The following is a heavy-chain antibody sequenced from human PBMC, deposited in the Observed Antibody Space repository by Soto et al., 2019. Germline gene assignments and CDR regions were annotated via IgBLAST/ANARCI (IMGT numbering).Heavy chain of an antibody. V-gene: IGHV1-2*04. D-gene: IGHD3-10*01. Sequence: ASVKVSCKASGYTFTGYYMHWVRQAPGQGLEWMGWINPNSGGTNYAQKFQGWVTMTRDTSISTAYMELSRLRSDDTAVYYCARDERLRPRTLQNYYGWGSYRGYYYYYGMDVWGQGTRVTVAS. J-gene: IGHJ6*02. CDR2: INPNSGGT. CDR3: ARDERLRPRTLQNYYGWGSYRGYYYYYGMDV. CDR1: GYTFTGYY.